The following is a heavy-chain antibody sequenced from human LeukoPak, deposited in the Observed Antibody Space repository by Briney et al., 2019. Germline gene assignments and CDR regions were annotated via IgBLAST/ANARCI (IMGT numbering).Heavy chain of an antibody. D-gene: IGHD6-19*01. CDR3: AKDPVLARDTSGRSIDY. J-gene: IGHJ4*02. CDR2: ISYAGSNE. V-gene: IGHV3-30*18. CDR1: GFTFSNYG. Sequence: GGSLRLSCAASGFTFSNYGMHWVRQAPGKGLEWVAVISYAGSNEYFADSVKGRFTISRDNSKSTLYLQMNSLRAEDTAVYYCAKDPVLARDTSGRSIDYWGQGTLVTVSS.